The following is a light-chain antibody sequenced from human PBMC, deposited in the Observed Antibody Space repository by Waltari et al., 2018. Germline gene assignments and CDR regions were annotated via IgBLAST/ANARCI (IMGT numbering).Light chain of an antibody. V-gene: IGKV1-39*01. CDR2: KAS. Sequence: IQMTQSLTSLSASVADRVTITSRASENVNNYLNWYHKKPGKAPNLLIYKASTLQSGVQSRFSGSGSATDYTFTISSLQSEDVATYYCQHGYITPLTFGGGTKVEIK. J-gene: IGKJ4*01. CDR3: QHGYITPLT. CDR1: ENVNNY.